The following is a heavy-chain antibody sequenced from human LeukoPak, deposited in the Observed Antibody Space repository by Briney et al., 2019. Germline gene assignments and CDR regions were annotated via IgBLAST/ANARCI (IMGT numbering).Heavy chain of an antibody. V-gene: IGHV3-21*01. D-gene: IGHD5-12*01. CDR2: ISSSSSYI. CDR3: ARVGGYDPYYYYGTDV. J-gene: IGHJ6*02. CDR1: GFTFSSYS. Sequence: PGGSLRLSCAASGFTFSSYSMNWVRQAPGKGLEWVSSISSSSSYIYYADSVKGRFTISRDNAKNSLYLQMNSLRAEDTAVYYCARVGGYDPYYYYGTDVWGQGTTVTVSS.